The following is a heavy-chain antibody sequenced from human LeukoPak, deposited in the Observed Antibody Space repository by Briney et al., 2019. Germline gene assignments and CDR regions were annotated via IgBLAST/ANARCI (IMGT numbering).Heavy chain of an antibody. Sequence: PSETLSLSCAASGGSFSSYYWSWVRQPPGKGLEWIGEINHSGSTKYNPSLKKRLAIFVNTYKNKFSLQLSTVTAADEAVDYYARVPQILDTGTTAWDWFDPWGEGTLVTVSS. D-gene: IGHD1-7*01. J-gene: IGHJ5*02. CDR3: ARVPQILDTGTTAWDWFDP. CDR1: GGSFSSYY. CDR2: INHSGST. V-gene: IGHV4-34*01.